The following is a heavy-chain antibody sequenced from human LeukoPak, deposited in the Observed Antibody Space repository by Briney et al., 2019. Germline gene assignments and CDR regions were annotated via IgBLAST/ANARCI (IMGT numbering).Heavy chain of an antibody. V-gene: IGHV1-18*01. CDR3: ARSLLRYFDWLPRTLDY. Sequence: GASVKVSCKASGYTFTSYGISWVRQAPGQGLEWMGWISVYNGNTKYAHNLQGRVTMTTDTSTSTAYMELRSLRSDDTAVYHCARSLLRYFDWLPRTLDYWGQGTLVTVSS. J-gene: IGHJ4*02. CDR2: ISVYNGNT. D-gene: IGHD3-9*01. CDR1: GYTFTSYG.